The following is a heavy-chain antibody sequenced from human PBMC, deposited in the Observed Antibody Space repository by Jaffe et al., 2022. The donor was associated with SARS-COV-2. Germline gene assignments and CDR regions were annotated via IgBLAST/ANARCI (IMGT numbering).Heavy chain of an antibody. CDR3: ARLSSSRYKPGEDY. Sequence: EVHLVESGGGLVQPGGSLRLSCAASGFTFSTYAMNWVRQAPGKGLEWVAYIRSSASTIYYADSVKGRFTVSRDNARNSLYLQMDSLRAEDTAVYYCARLSSSRYKPGEDYWGQGTLVTVSS. D-gene: IGHD2-2*02. V-gene: IGHV3-48*01. CDR1: GFTFSTYA. J-gene: IGHJ4*02. CDR2: IRSSASTI.